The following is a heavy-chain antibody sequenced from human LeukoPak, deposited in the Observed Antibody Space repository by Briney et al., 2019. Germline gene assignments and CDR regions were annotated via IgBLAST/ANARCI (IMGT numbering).Heavy chain of an antibody. J-gene: IGHJ4*02. CDR2: IYYSGST. V-gene: IGHV4-59*08. Sequence: SETLSLTCTVSGGSISSYYWSWIRQSPGKGLEWIGYIYYSGSTNYNPSLKSRVTISVDTSKNQFSLKLSSVTAADTAVYYCATGGGIAVAGRWGQGTLVTVSS. CDR1: GGSISSYY. CDR3: ATGGGIAVAGR. D-gene: IGHD6-19*01.